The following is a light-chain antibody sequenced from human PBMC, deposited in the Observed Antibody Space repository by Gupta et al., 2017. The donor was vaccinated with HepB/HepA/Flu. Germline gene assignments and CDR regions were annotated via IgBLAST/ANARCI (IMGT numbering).Light chain of an antibody. V-gene: IGKV3-15*01. J-gene: IGKJ1*01. CDR1: QDIRTS. CDR2: EVS. CDR3: QHYNDWPPWT. Sequence: EIVMTQSPATLSVSPGERATLSCWASQDIRTSLAWYQQKPGQAPRLLLFEVSLRATGVPARFSGSGSGTEFTLTISSRQYEDFAIYYCQHYNDWPPWTFGQGTKVEIK.